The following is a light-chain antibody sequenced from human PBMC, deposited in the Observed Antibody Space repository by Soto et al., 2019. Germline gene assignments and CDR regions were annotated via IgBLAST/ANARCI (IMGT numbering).Light chain of an antibody. CDR3: TSYTSNSHSV. J-gene: IGLJ1*01. Sequence: QSALTQPASVSGSPGQSITISCTGTNSDVGAFNFVFWYQQHPGIAPKLIIYEVSNRPSGVSNRFSGSKSGNTASLTISGLQAEDEADYYCTSYTSNSHSVFGTGTKLTVL. V-gene: IGLV2-14*01. CDR2: EVS. CDR1: NSDVGAFNF.